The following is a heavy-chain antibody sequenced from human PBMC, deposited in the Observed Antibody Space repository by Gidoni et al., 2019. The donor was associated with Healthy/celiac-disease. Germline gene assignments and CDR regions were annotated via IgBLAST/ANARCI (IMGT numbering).Heavy chain of an antibody. CDR2: ISAYNGNT. Sequence: QVQLVQAGAAVERPGASEKVSCKAPGTTFPSYGIRGVRQAHGQGLEWMGWISAYNGNTNHAHKLQGRVTMTTDTSTSTAYMVLRCLGSDDTAVYYCSRAPMIVVDDAFDIWGQGTMVTVSS. V-gene: IGHV1-18*01. CDR3: SRAPMIVVDDAFDI. J-gene: IGHJ3*02. CDR1: GTTFPSYG. D-gene: IGHD3-22*01.